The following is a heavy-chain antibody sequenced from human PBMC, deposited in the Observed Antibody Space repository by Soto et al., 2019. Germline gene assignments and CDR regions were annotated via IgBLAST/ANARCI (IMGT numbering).Heavy chain of an antibody. J-gene: IGHJ5*02. D-gene: IGHD1-1*01. CDR3: ATSLAVRRKPHNWPDA. CDR2: IIPMFGRP. Sequence: QVQVFQSGAEVKKPGSSVRVSCKVSGGTLNSQSITWVRQAPGQGLEWMGGIIPMFGRPTDTQKFRGRVTISADTSTSTVYMELRSLSSQDTAVYYCATSLAVRRKPHNWPDAGGQGGAETLSS. CDR1: GGTLNSQS. V-gene: IGHV1-69*06.